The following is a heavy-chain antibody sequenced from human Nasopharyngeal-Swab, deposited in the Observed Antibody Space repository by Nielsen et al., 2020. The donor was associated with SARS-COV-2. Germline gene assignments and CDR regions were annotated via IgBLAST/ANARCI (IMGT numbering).Heavy chain of an antibody. CDR2: IDEYGSIA. J-gene: IGHJ4*02. D-gene: IGHD2-15*01. CDR1: GYSFSSYW. Sequence: GGSLRLSCAASGYSFSSYWMHWVRQVPGKGLVWVSRIDEYGSIADYADSVKGRFTISRDNAKNTLYLQMNSLRAEDTAVYYCARDVGGRDNYWGQGALVTVSS. V-gene: IGHV3-74*01. CDR3: ARDVGGRDNY.